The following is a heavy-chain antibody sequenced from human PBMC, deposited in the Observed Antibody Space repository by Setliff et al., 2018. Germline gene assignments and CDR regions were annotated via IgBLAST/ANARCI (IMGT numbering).Heavy chain of an antibody. J-gene: IGHJ4*02. D-gene: IGHD6-19*01. CDR3: ARNFLGWLARF. Sequence: SETLSLTCTVSGGSISSYYWSWIRQPAGKGLKWIGHIYIGGSANYNPSLKSRVTMSIDTSKNQFPLKLNSVTAADMAVYYCARNFLGWLARFWGRGTLVTVSS. CDR2: IYIGGSA. CDR1: GGSISSYY. V-gene: IGHV4-4*07.